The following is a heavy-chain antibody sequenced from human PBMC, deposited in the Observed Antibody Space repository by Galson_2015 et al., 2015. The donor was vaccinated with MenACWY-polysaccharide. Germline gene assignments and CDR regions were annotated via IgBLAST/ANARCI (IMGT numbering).Heavy chain of an antibody. V-gene: IGHV3-49*04. D-gene: IGHD6-19*01. CDR2: IRVKAYGETT. J-gene: IGHJ4*02. CDR3: ARDPPYSSGWRLDY. CDR1: GFIFGDYA. Sequence: SLRLSCAASGFIFGDYAMSWVRQAPGKGRQWVGFIRVKAYGETTEYAASVKGRFTISRDDSKSIAYLQMSSLKTEDTAVYYCARDPPYSSGWRLDYWGQGTLVTVSS.